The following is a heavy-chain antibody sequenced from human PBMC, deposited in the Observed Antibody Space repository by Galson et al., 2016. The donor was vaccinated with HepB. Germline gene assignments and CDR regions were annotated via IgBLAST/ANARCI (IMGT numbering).Heavy chain of an antibody. Sequence: SVKVSCKASGGSLTVLSWVRQAPGQGLEWMGQIIPFMARAHYAQALQGRLTLTRDTSATTVFMELRSLAPGDTAVYYCARYSDRLQHWLAYWGQGTLVTVSS. J-gene: IGHJ4*02. V-gene: IGHV1-69*10. CDR1: GGSLTV. CDR3: ARYSDRLQHWLAY. CDR2: IIPFMARA. D-gene: IGHD3-9*01.